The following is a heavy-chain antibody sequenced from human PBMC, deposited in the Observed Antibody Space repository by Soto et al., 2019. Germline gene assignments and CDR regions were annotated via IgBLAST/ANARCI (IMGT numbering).Heavy chain of an antibody. CDR3: ARGGGYSPVDY. CDR2: IWHDGSNK. J-gene: IGHJ4*02. CDR1: GFTFSNYG. Sequence: QVQLVESGGGVVQPGRSLRLSCAASGFTFSNYGMHWVRQAPGKGLEWVAVIWHDGSNKYYADSVKGRFTISRDNSKNPLYGQMNSRKAEDTAVYYCARGGGYSPVDYWGQGTLVTVSS. V-gene: IGHV3-33*01. D-gene: IGHD5-18*01.